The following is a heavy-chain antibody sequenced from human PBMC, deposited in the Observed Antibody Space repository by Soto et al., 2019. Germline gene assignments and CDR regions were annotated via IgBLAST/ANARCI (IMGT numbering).Heavy chain of an antibody. Sequence: QVQLVQSGAAVKRPGASVKVSCEPSGFTFSGFYLHWVRQAPGQGLEWMGWIKPNTDDTGYAQKFRGRVTLTWDTSSSAGYMDLSRLRSDDTAVYYCARSPYSLEGDGQHYYYGMDLWGLGTTVTVSS. CDR2: IKPNTDDT. D-gene: IGHD2-15*01. J-gene: IGHJ6*02. V-gene: IGHV1-2*02. CDR1: GFTFSGFY. CDR3: ARSPYSLEGDGQHYYYGMDL.